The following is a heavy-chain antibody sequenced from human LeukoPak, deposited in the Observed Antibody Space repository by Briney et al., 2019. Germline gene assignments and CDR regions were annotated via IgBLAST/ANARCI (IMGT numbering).Heavy chain of an antibody. CDR3: ARGGFYYYYYMDV. CDR1: GGTLANYA. V-gene: IGHV1-69*13. CDR2: FIPIFGTA. J-gene: IGHJ6*03. Sequence: SVKVSCKASGGTLANYAVSWVRQAPGQGLEWMGGFIPIFGTANYAQKFQGRVTITADESTSTAYMELSSLRSEDTAVYYCARGGFYYYYYMDVWGKGTTVTISS.